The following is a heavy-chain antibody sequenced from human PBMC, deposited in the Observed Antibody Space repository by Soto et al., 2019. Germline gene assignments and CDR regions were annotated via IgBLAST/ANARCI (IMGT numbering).Heavy chain of an antibody. Sequence: PSVTVPCTASGYTFTSYYIHWVRQAPGHGLEWLGVINPGGDSAGYAQKYKRSVTMTMDTSTSTVYMEFSSLGAEDTAVYYCARVGSAETVAGTDYFEYRGQGTRV. CDR2: INPGGDSA. J-gene: IGHJ4*02. CDR3: ARVGSAETVAGTDYFEY. CDR1: GYTFTSYY. D-gene: IGHD6-19*01. V-gene: IGHV1-46*01.